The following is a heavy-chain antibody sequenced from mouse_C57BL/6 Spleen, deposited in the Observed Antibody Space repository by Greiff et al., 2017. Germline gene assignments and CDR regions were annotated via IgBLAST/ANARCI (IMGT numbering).Heavy chain of an antibody. Sequence: VKLQESGAELVMPGASVKLSCKASGYTFTSYWMHWVKQRPGQGLEWIGEIDPSDSYTNYNQKFKGKSTLTVDKSSSTAYMQLSSLTSEDSAVYYCARAGGGYWYFDVWGTGTTVTVSS. CDR3: ARAGGGYWYFDV. J-gene: IGHJ1*03. CDR1: GYTFTSYW. V-gene: IGHV1-69*01. CDR2: IDPSDSYT.